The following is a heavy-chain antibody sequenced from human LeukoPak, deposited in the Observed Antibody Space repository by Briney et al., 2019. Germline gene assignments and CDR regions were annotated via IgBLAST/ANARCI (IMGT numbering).Heavy chain of an antibody. V-gene: IGHV3-21*01. CDR3: ARNLLGWELHYFDY. CDR1: GFTFSRYN. D-gene: IGHD1-26*01. J-gene: IGHJ4*02. CDR2: ITIGSNYI. Sequence: GGSLRLSCAASGFTFSRYNMNWVRQAPGKGLEWVSSITIGSNYIYYADSVKGRFTISGDNAKNSLYLQMDSLRAEDTAVYYCARNLLGWELHYFDYWGQGTLVTVSS.